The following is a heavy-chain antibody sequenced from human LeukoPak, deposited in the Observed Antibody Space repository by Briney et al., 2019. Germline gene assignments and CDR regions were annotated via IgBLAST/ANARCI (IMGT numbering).Heavy chain of an antibody. CDR1: GGSISNYY. J-gene: IGHJ6*03. D-gene: IGHD6-19*01. CDR3: ARAGWDPKYYYYMDV. V-gene: IGHV4-59*01. CDR2: IYNSGST. Sequence: SETLSLTCTVSGGSISNYYWSWIRQPPGKGLEWIGCIYNSGSTNYNPSLKSRITISVDTSKNQFSLKLNSVTAADTAVYYCARAGWDPKYYYYMDVWGTGTTVTISS.